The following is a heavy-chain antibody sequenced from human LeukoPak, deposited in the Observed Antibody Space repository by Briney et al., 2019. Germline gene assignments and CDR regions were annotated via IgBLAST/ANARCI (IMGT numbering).Heavy chain of an antibody. J-gene: IGHJ4*02. V-gene: IGHV4-39*01. CDR1: GVSISSSSYY. CDR2: ISSSGST. D-gene: IGHD6-19*01. Sequence: SETLSLTCTVSGVSISSSSYYWGWIRQPPGKGLEGIGSISSSGSTSYNPSLKSRLTISVDTSNNQFSLQLSSVPAADTAVYYCAAIGDQIAVAAYCGQGTLVTVSS. CDR3: AAIGDQIAVAAY.